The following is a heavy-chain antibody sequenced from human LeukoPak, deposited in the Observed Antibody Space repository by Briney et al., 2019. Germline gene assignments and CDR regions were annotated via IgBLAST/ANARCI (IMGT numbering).Heavy chain of an antibody. D-gene: IGHD5-18*01. CDR3: ARERGYSYGSQAGSRNAFDI. CDR1: GFTFTAYT. CDR2: ISGSTTDI. J-gene: IGHJ3*02. Sequence: PGGSLRLSCAASGFTFTAYTINWVRQAPGKGLEWVSYISGSTTDIYYADSVKGRFTISRDNAKNSLYLQMNSLRAEDTALYYCARERGYSYGSQAGSRNAFDIWGQGTMVTVSS. V-gene: IGHV3-21*04.